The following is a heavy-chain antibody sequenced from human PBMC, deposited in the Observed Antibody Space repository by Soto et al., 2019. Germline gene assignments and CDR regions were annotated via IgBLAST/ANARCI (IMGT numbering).Heavy chain of an antibody. J-gene: IGHJ4*02. CDR2: ISYDGSNK. Sequence: GGSLRLSCAASGFTFSSYAMHWVRQAPGKGLEWVAVISYDGSNKYYADSVKGRFTISRDNSKNTLYLQMNSLRAEDTAVYYCASYEPQWELRTGADYWGQGTLVTVSS. CDR3: ASYEPQWELRTGADY. V-gene: IGHV3-30-3*01. D-gene: IGHD1-26*01. CDR1: GFTFSSYA.